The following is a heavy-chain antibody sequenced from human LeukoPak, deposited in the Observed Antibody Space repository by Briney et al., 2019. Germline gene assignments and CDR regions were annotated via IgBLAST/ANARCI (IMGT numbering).Heavy chain of an antibody. CDR2: IYHSGST. Sequence: SETLSLTCTVSGGSISSGGYYWSWIRQPPGKGLEWIGYIYHSGSTYYSPSLKSRVTISVDRSKNQFSLKLSSVTAADTAVYYCARELTYYYDSSGYYVEVTRYFDLWGRGTLVTVSS. D-gene: IGHD3-22*01. CDR3: ARELTYYYDSSGYYVEVTRYFDL. J-gene: IGHJ2*01. V-gene: IGHV4-30-2*01. CDR1: GGSISSGGYY.